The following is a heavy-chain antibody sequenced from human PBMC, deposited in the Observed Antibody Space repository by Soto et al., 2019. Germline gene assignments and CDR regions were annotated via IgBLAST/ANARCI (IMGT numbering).Heavy chain of an antibody. CDR2: IYYSGST. Sequence: QVQLQESGPGLVKPSQTLSLTCTVSGGSISSGGYYWSWIRQHPGKGLEWIGYIYYSGSTYYNPSPKSRVTISVDTSKNQFSLKLSSVTAADTAVYYCARVNIVVVPAATYYFDYWGQGTLVTVSS. CDR3: ARVNIVVVPAATYYFDY. CDR1: GGSISSGGYY. V-gene: IGHV4-31*03. J-gene: IGHJ4*02. D-gene: IGHD2-2*01.